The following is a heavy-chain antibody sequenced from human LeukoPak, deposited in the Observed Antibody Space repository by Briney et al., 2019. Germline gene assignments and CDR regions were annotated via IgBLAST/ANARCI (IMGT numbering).Heavy chain of an antibody. D-gene: IGHD3-10*01. CDR1: GYTLTSYA. CDR3: ASTRWFGEFWC. J-gene: IGHJ4*02. CDR2: INAGNGIT. Sequence: ASVKVSCKASGYTLTSYAMHWVRQAPGQRLEWMGWINAGNGITKYSQKFQGRVTITRDTSASTAYMELSSLRSEDTAVYYCASTRWFGEFWCWGQGTLVTVSS. V-gene: IGHV1-3*01.